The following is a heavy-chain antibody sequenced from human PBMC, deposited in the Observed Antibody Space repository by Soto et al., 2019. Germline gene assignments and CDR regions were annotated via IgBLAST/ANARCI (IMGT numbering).Heavy chain of an antibody. CDR3: ATDDYGIFPY. CDR2: IDPRSGDT. V-gene: IGHV1-2*02. CDR1: GYPFTTYY. J-gene: IGHJ4*02. Sequence: HVQLVQSGTEVKKPGASVRVSCMVSGYPFTTYYIHWVRQAPGQGLEWMGWIDPRSGDTVYEQKFQGRVTMTRDTSISTVYLDLSGLTYDDKALYYGATDDYGIFPYWGQGSLVTVSS. D-gene: IGHD3-10*01.